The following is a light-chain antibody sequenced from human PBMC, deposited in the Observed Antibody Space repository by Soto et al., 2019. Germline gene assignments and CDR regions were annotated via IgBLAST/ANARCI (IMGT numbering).Light chain of an antibody. CDR3: QSYDSSLSGV. CDR1: KSNIGSVS. V-gene: IGLV1-40*01. Sequence: QSVLTQTPSASGTPGQWVAISCSGSKSNIGSVSVNWYQQLPGAAPKLLIYGNSNRPSGVPDRFSGSKSGTSASLAITGLQAEDEADYYCQSYDSSLSGVFGSGTKVTVL. J-gene: IGLJ1*01. CDR2: GNS.